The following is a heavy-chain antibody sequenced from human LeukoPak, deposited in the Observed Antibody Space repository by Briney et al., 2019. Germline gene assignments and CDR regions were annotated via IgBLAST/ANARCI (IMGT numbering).Heavy chain of an antibody. CDR3: ARESGSGSYFDY. CDR1: GGSISRYY. J-gene: IGHJ4*02. Sequence: PSETLSLTCTVSGGSISRYYWSWIRQPPGKGLEWIGYIYYSGSTNYNPSLKSRVTISVDTSNNQFSLKLSSVTAADTAVYYCARESGSGSYFDYWGQGTLVTVSS. V-gene: IGHV4-59*01. D-gene: IGHD3-10*01. CDR2: IYYSGST.